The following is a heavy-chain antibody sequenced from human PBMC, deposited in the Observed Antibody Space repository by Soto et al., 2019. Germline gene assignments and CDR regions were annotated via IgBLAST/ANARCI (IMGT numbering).Heavy chain of an antibody. J-gene: IGHJ3*02. D-gene: IGHD1-7*01. CDR3: ACTPNNWNFDAFDI. CDR1: GGSISSSSYY. V-gene: IGHV4-39*01. CDR2: IYYSGST. Sequence: QLQLQESGPGLVKPSETLSLTCTVSGGSISSSSYYWGWIRQPPGKGLEWIGSIYYSGSTYYNPSLKSRVTISVDTSKNQFSLKLSSVTAADTAVYYCACTPNNWNFDAFDIWGQGTMVTVSS.